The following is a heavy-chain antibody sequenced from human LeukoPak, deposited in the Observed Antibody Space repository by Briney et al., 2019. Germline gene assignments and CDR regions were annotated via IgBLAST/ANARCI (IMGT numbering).Heavy chain of an antibody. CDR1: GGSISSYY. J-gene: IGHJ4*02. CDR3: ARADRLYDSSGYYYNVFDY. Sequence: SETLSLTCTVSGGSISSYYWSWIRQPAGKGLEWIGRIYTSGSTNYNPSLKSRVTMSVDTSKNQFSLKLSSVTAADTAVYYCARADRLYDSSGYYYNVFDYWGQGTLVTVSS. V-gene: IGHV4-4*07. CDR2: IYTSGST. D-gene: IGHD3-22*01.